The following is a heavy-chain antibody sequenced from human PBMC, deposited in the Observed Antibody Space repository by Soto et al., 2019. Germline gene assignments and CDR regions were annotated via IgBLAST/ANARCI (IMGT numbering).Heavy chain of an antibody. CDR1: GFTFSSYS. CDR3: ANGRGLVDWFHDY. J-gene: IGHJ4*02. V-gene: IGHV3-21*01. D-gene: IGHD3-3*01. CDR2: ISSNSSYI. Sequence: GVSLRLSCAASGFTFSSYSLNWVRQAPGKGLEWVSSISSNSSYIYYADSVKGRFTISIDNSRNSLYLQMNSLRAEDTAVYYCANGRGLVDWFHDYWGQGTRVIVSS.